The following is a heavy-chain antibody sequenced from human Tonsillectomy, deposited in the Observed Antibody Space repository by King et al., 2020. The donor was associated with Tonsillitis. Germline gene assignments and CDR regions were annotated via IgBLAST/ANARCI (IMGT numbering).Heavy chain of an antibody. J-gene: IGHJ6*03. D-gene: IGHD3-3*01. CDR2: ISSSSSYI. CDR1: GFTFSSYS. V-gene: IGHV3-21*01. Sequence: VQLVESGGGLVKPGGSLRLSCAASGFTFSSYSMNWVRQAPGKGLEWVSSISSSSSYIYYADSVKGRFTISRDNAKNSLYLQMNSLRAEDTAVYYCARGXYYDXWSXYMDVWGQGTTXTVSS. CDR3: ARGXYYDXWSXYMDV.